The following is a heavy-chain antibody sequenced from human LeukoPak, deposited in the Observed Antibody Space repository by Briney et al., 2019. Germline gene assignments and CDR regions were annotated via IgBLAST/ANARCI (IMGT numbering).Heavy chain of an antibody. CDR3: VSAVRGSPIDY. Sequence: PGGSLRLSCAASGFRFSNYWMGWVRQAPGKGPACVANIKTDGSETYYVDSVKGRFTISRDNAKNSLFLQMNSLRAEDTAICYCVSAVRGSPIDYWGQGTLVSVPS. J-gene: IGHJ4*02. CDR2: IKTDGSET. D-gene: IGHD3-10*01. V-gene: IGHV3-7*01. CDR1: GFRFSNYW.